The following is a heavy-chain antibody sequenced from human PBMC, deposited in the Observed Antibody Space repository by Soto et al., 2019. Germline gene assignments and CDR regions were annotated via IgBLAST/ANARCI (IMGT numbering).Heavy chain of an antibody. D-gene: IGHD3-10*01. CDR3: ASLRDPYYYGSGSYPAPNWFDP. CDR2: NYYSGST. CDR1: GGSVSSGSYY. J-gene: IGHJ5*02. V-gene: IGHV4-61*01. Sequence: PSETLSLTCTVSGGSVSSGSYYWSWIRQPPGKGLEWIGYNYYSGSTNYNSSLKSRVTISVDTSKNQFSLKLSSVTAADTAVYYCASLRDPYYYGSGSYPAPNWFDPWGQGTLVTVSS.